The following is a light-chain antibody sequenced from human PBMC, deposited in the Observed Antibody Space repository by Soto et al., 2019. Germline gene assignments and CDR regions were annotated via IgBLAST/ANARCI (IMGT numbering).Light chain of an antibody. Sequence: AIQMTQSPSSLSASVGARVTITCRASQGIRNDLDWFQQKPGKAPKLLIYAASNLQSGVPARFSGSGSGTDFTLTRSSLPPEDFATYYCLQKYFYPFTFGPGTKVDIK. J-gene: IGKJ3*01. CDR1: QGIRND. V-gene: IGKV1-6*01. CDR3: LQKYFYPFT. CDR2: AAS.